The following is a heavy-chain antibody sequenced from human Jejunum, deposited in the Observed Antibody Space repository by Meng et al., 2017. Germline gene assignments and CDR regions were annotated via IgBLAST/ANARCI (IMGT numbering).Heavy chain of an antibody. CDR1: GFTFSSYA. V-gene: IGHV3-23*01. CDR2: ISGSGGST. D-gene: IGHD6-19*01. Sequence: GESLKISCAASGFTFSSYAMSWVRQAPGKGLEWVSAISGSGGSTYYADSVKGRFTIPRDNSKNTLYLQMNSLRAEDTAVYYCAKAQWLVRGLEAFDHWGQGTLVTVSS. CDR3: AKAQWLVRGLEAFDH. J-gene: IGHJ4*02.